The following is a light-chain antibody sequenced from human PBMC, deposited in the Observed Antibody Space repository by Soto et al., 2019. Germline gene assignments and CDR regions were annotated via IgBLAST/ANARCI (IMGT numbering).Light chain of an antibody. CDR1: SSDVGGYNY. CDR2: EVS. Sequence: QSALTQPASVSGSPGQSITISCTGTSSDVGGYNYVSWYQQHPGKAPKLMIYEVSNRPSGVSNRFSGSKSGNTASLTISGLQAEDEADYYCSSYTSSSHVIFGTGTQLTVL. CDR3: SSYTSSSHVI. J-gene: IGLJ1*01. V-gene: IGLV2-14*01.